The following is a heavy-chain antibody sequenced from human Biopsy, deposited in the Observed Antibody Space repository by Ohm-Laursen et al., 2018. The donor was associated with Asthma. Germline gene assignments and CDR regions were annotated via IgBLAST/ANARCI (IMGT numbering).Heavy chain of an antibody. CDR2: ISYDGGNK. J-gene: IGHJ6*02. V-gene: IGHV3-30*03. CDR3: ARKIAARGGMGV. CDR1: GFTFSIYD. D-gene: IGHD6-6*01. Sequence: RSLRLSCAAPGFTFSIYDIHWVRQAPGKGLEWVAVISYDGGNKFYGDSVKGRFTLSRDNSRNTLYLQMNSLRAEDTAVYYCARKIAARGGMGVWGQGTTVTVSS.